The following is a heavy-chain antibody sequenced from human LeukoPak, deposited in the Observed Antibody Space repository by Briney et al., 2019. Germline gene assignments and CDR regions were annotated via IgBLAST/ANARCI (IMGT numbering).Heavy chain of an antibody. D-gene: IGHD6-13*01. CDR1: GVSISSGGYY. V-gene: IGHV4-30-4*08. CDR3: ASRTAAGIRD. Sequence: PSETLSLTCTVSGVSISSGGYYWSWIRQHPGKGLEWIGYIYYSGSTYYNPSLKSRVTISVDTSKNQFSLKLSSVTAADTAVYYCASRTAAGIRDWGQGTLVTVSS. J-gene: IGHJ4*02. CDR2: IYYSGST.